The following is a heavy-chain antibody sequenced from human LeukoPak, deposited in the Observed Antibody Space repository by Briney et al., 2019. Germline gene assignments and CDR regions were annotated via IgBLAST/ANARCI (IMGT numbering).Heavy chain of an antibody. CDR2: IYYSGST. CDR3: ARRRANWYFDL. CDR1: GGSISSSSYY. Sequence: KPSETLSLTCTVSGGSISSSSYYWGWIRQPPGKGLEWLGGIYYSGSTHYNPSLRSRVTISVDTSKNQFSLKLSSVTAADTAVYYCARRRANWYFDLWGRGTLVTVSS. J-gene: IGHJ2*01. V-gene: IGHV4-39*01.